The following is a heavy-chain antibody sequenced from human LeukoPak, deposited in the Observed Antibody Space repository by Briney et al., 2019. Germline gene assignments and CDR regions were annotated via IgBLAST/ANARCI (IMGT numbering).Heavy chain of an antibody. D-gene: IGHD5-12*01. J-gene: IGHJ4*01. CDR1: GGSFTGYY. CDR3: ARGGYMFGC. Sequence: RSQTLSLTCAVYGGSFTGYYWSWIRQPPGKGLEWIGEINHSGGTNYNPSLKSRVTISIDTSKNQFSLKLTSVTAADTAVYHCARGGYMFGCWGQGTPVTVSS. V-gene: IGHV4-34*01. CDR2: INHSGGT.